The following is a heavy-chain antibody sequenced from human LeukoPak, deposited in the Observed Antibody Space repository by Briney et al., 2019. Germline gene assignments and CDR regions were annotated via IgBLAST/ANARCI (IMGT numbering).Heavy chain of an antibody. CDR3: AKDIVGTGYYFGMDV. J-gene: IGHJ6*02. Sequence: GGSLRLSCAASGVSFSNYAMNWVRQAPGKGLEGVSVISSTGGRINYADSVKGRFTISRDNSKNTVSLQMNSLRAEDTAVYYCAKDIVGTGYYFGMDVWGQGTTVTVSS. CDR1: GVSFSNYA. CDR2: ISSTGGRI. V-gene: IGHV3-23*01. D-gene: IGHD5-12*01.